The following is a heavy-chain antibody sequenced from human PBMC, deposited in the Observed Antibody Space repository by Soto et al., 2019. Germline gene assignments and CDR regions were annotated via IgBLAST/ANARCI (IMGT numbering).Heavy chain of an antibody. D-gene: IGHD5-12*01. J-gene: IGHJ4*02. CDR2: IYYSGSA. CDR1: GGSISSTSYY. CDR3: ARGQEAIVATH. V-gene: IGHV4-39*01. Sequence: SETLSLTCTVSGGSISSTSYYWGWIRQPPGKGLEWIGSIYYSGSAYYNPSLRSRVTISVDTSKNQFSLKLNSVTAADTAVYYCARGQEAIVATHWDQGTLVTVSS.